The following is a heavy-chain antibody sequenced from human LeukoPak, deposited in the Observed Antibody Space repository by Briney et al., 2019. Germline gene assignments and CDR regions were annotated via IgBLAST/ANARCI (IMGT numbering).Heavy chain of an antibody. D-gene: IGHD2-21*01. J-gene: IGHJ4*02. CDR1: GNSITSDF. CDR3: ARLDCLSDECYNY. Sequence: SETLSLTCIVSGNSITSDFWSWIRQSPGKGLEWIGYINYSGRSEYDPSLKSRVTISVDRSRRRVSLKMRSVTAADTAVYYCARLDCLSDECYNYWAVGALVTVSS. V-gene: IGHV4-59*08. CDR2: INYSGRS.